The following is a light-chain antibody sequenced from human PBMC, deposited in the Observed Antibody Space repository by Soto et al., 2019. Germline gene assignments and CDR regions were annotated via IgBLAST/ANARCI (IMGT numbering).Light chain of an antibody. J-gene: IGLJ2*01. V-gene: IGLV3-21*04. CDR2: NEI. Sequence: SYELTQPPSVSVAPGKTASIRCGGDNIGSKSVHWYQQRPGQAPVLVINNEIDRPSGIPERFSGSNSGNTATLTITRVDAGDEADYYCHVWDSDSDHPVFGGGTKLTVL. CDR3: HVWDSDSDHPV. CDR1: NIGSKS.